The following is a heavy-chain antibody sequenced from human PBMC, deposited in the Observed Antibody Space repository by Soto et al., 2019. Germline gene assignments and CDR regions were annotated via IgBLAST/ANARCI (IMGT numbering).Heavy chain of an antibody. D-gene: IGHD3-10*01. CDR1: GFTFDDYA. CDR2: ISWNSGSI. CDR3: ARERGFGELLRGFDY. J-gene: IGHJ4*02. Sequence: GGSLRLSCAASGFTFDDYAMHWVRQAPGKGLEWVSGISWNSGSIGYADSVKGRFTISRDNAKNSLYLQMNSLRAEDTALYYCARERGFGELLRGFDYWGQGTLVTVSS. V-gene: IGHV3-9*01.